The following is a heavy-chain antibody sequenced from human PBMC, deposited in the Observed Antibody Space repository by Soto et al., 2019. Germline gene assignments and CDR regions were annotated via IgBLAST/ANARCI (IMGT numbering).Heavy chain of an antibody. CDR2: INAGNSNT. Sequence: ASVKVSCKASGYTFTSYAMHWVRQAPGQRLEWMGWINAGNSNTKYSQKFQGRVTITRDTSASTAYMELSSLRSEDTAVYYCARGITLPTPLDYWGQGTLVTVSS. V-gene: IGHV1-3*01. J-gene: IGHJ4*02. CDR3: ARGITLPTPLDY. CDR1: GYTFTSYA. D-gene: IGHD1-20*01.